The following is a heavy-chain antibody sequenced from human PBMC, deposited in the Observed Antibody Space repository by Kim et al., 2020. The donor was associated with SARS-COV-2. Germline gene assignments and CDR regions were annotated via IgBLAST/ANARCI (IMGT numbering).Heavy chain of an antibody. J-gene: IGHJ6*02. Sequence: LSLTCAASGFTFSSYAMSWVRQAPGKGLEWVSAISGSGGSTYYADSVKGRFTISRDNSKNTLYPQMNSLRAEDTAVYYCAKDLYCSSTSCYGSSYYYYGMDVWGQGTTVTVSS. V-gene: IGHV3-23*01. CDR2: ISGSGGST. D-gene: IGHD2-2*01. CDR3: AKDLYCSSTSCYGSSYYYYGMDV. CDR1: GFTFSSYA.